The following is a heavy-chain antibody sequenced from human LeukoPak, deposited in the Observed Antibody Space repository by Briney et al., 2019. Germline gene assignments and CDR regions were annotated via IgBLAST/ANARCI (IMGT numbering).Heavy chain of an antibody. J-gene: IGHJ5*02. Sequence: GASATVSCKASGGTFSSYAISWVRQAPGQGLEWVGGIIPIFGTANYAQKFQGRVTITTDESTSTAYMELSSLRSEDTAVYYCARVTDGQGWFDPWGQGTLVTVSS. CDR2: IIPIFGTA. CDR1: GGTFSSYA. CDR3: ARVTDGQGWFDP. V-gene: IGHV1-69*05.